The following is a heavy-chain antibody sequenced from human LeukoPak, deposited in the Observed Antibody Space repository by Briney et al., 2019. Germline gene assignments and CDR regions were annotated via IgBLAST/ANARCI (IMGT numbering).Heavy chain of an antibody. CDR3: VRHNAARAFDI. Sequence: GGSLRLSCAASGFTFSSYGMHWVRQAPGKGLVWVSRVSDDGSITTYADSVKGRFTISRDNAKNTLYLQMNSLRPEDTAVYYCVRHNAARAFDIWGQGTMVIVSS. CDR2: VSDDGSIT. CDR1: GFTFSSYG. V-gene: IGHV3-74*03. D-gene: IGHD1-1*01. J-gene: IGHJ3*02.